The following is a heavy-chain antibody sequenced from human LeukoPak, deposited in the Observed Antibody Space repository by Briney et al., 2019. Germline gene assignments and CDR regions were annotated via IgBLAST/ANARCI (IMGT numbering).Heavy chain of an antibody. J-gene: IGHJ4*02. Sequence: VASVKVSCKASGGTSSSYAISWVRQAPRQGLEWMGRIIPIFGIANYAQKFQGRVTITADKSTSTAYMELSSLRSEDTAVYYCARDRGLVVAAIGYLDYWGQGTLVTVSS. CDR2: IIPIFGIA. CDR3: ARDRGLVVAAIGYLDY. V-gene: IGHV1-69*04. D-gene: IGHD2-15*01. CDR1: GGTSSSYA.